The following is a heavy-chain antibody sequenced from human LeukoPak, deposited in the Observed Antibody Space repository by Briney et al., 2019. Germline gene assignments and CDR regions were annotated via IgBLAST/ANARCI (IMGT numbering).Heavy chain of an antibody. CDR1: GYTFTSYD. CDR2: MNPNSGNT. D-gene: IGHD6-19*01. J-gene: IGHJ5*02. Sequence: ASVKVSCKASGYTFTSYDINWVRQATGQGLEWMGWMNPNSGNTGYAQKFQGRVTITRNTSISTAYMELSSLRSEDTAVYYCARVAVAGLYNWFDPWGQGTLVTVSS. CDR3: ARVAVAGLYNWFDP. V-gene: IGHV1-8*03.